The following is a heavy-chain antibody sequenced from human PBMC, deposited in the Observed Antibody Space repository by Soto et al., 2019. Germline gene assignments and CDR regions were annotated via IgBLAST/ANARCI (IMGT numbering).Heavy chain of an antibody. CDR1: GFTFSSYA. V-gene: IGHV3-23*01. D-gene: IGHD3-22*01. Sequence: GGSLRLSCAASGFTFSSYAMSWVRQAPGKGLEWVSAISGSGGSTYYADSVKGRFTISRDNSKNTLYLQMNSLRAEDTALYYCAKDRTVDYYDSSGTFDYWGQGTLVTVSS. J-gene: IGHJ4*02. CDR2: ISGSGGST. CDR3: AKDRTVDYYDSSGTFDY.